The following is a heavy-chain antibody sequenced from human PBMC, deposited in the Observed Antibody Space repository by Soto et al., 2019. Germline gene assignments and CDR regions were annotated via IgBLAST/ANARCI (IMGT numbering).Heavy chain of an antibody. CDR2: VSSSSSDI. Sequence: GGPLRLSCAASGIRFSDFTMNWVRQAPGKGLEWVSSVSSSSSDIYYVDSVEGRFTISRDNAKNSLYLQMNSLRADDTAVYYCARGDYYHYGLDVWGQGTTVTVSS. CDR3: ARGDYYHYGLDV. V-gene: IGHV3-21*01. J-gene: IGHJ6*02. CDR1: GIRFSDFT.